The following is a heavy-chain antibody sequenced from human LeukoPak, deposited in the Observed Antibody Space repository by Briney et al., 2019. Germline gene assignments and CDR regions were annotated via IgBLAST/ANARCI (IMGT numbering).Heavy chain of an antibody. CDR3: ARNADDSSSYPYFDY. J-gene: IGHJ4*02. Sequence: SETLSLTCTVSGGSISNYYWSWIRQPPGKELEWIGYIYHSGSTNYNPSLKSRVTISQDTSKNQFSLKLSSVTAADTDVYYCARNADDSSSYPYFDYWGQGTLVTVSS. CDR2: IYHSGST. CDR1: GGSISNYY. V-gene: IGHV4-59*01. D-gene: IGHD3-22*01.